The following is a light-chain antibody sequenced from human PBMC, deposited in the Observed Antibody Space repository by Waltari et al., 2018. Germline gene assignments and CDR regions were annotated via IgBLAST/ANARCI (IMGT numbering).Light chain of an antibody. V-gene: IGLV2-14*03. CDR3: SSYTSSSTWV. J-gene: IGLJ3*02. CDR1: SSDVGGYNY. CDR2: DVS. Sequence: QSALTQPASVSGSPGQSITISCTGTSSDVGGYNYVSWYQQHAGKAPNLMIYDVSNRASGVSNRFFGSKTGNTASLTISGLQAEDEADCYCSSYTSSSTWVFGGGTKLTVL.